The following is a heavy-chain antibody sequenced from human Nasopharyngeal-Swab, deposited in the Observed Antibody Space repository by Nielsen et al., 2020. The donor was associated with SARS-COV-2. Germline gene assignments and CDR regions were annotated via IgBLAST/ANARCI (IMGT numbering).Heavy chain of an antibody. V-gene: IGHV3-30-3*01. CDR1: GFTFSSYW. CDR2: ISYDGSNK. Sequence: GESLKISCAASGFTFSSYWMHWVRQAPGKGLEWVAVISYDGSNKYYADSVKGRFTISRDNSKNTLYLQMNSLRAEDTAVYYCARDGDSYRSYYMDVWGKGTTVTVSS. J-gene: IGHJ6*03. CDR3: ARDGDSYRSYYMDV. D-gene: IGHD5-18*01.